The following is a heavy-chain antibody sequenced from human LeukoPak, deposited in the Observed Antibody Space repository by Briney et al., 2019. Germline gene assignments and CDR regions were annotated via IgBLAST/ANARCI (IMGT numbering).Heavy chain of an antibody. Sequence: SETLSLTCTVSGGSISSYYWSWLRQPPGKGLEWRGYIYYSGSTNYNPSLRSRVTIPVDTSKSQFSLKLSSVTAPDTAVYYWARAWGRITMVRGVLVSPYGMHVWGQGTTVTVSS. CDR3: ARAWGRITMVRGVLVSPYGMHV. CDR2: IYYSGST. V-gene: IGHV4-59*01. CDR1: GGSISSYY. J-gene: IGHJ6*02. D-gene: IGHD3-10*01.